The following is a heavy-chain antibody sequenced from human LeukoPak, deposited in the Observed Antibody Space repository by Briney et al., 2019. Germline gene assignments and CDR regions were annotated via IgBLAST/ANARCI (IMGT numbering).Heavy chain of an antibody. Sequence: GGSLRLSCAGSGFTFSSYAMNWVRQAPGKGLEWVSAISGSGVGTYYADSVKGRFTISRDNAKNSLYLQMNSLRAEDTAVYYCARLDFVSSDYWGQGTLVTVSS. D-gene: IGHD2-2*03. J-gene: IGHJ4*02. V-gene: IGHV3-23*01. CDR1: GFTFSSYA. CDR3: ARLDFVSSDY. CDR2: ISGSGVGT.